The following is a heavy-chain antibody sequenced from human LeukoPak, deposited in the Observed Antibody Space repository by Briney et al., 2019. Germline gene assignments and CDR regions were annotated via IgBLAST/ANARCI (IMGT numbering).Heavy chain of an antibody. V-gene: IGHV3-23*01. J-gene: IGHJ4*02. CDR3: AKDRTASSGYYYFDY. CDR2: ISGSGGST. CDR1: GLTFRSYA. Sequence: GGSLRLSCAASGLTFRSYAMTWVRQAPGKGLEWVSAISGSGGSTNYADSVKGRFTISRDNSKNTLYLQMSSLRAEDTAVYYCAKDRTASSGYYYFDYWGQGTLVTVSS. D-gene: IGHD3-22*01.